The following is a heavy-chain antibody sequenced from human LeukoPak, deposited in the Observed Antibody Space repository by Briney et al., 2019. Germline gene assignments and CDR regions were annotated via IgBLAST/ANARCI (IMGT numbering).Heavy chain of an antibody. CDR3: ATGRRSSLEVFDY. Sequence: ASVKISCKASGHTFTDYCIHWVQQAPGKGLEWMGRVDPEDGETIYAEKFRGRVTITADTSTDTAYMELSSLRSEDTAVYYCATGRRSSLEVFDYWGQGTLVTVSS. CDR1: GHTFTDYC. CDR2: VDPEDGET. J-gene: IGHJ4*02. V-gene: IGHV1-69-2*01. D-gene: IGHD6-13*01.